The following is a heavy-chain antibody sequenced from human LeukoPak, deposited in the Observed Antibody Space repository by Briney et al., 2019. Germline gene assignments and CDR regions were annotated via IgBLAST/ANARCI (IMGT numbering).Heavy chain of an antibody. CDR3: ARDYADYVGYFFFDY. V-gene: IGHV3-23*01. J-gene: IGHJ4*02. CDR1: GFTFNNYA. Sequence: PGVSLRLSCAASGFTFNNYAMNWVRQAPGKGLEWVSSISGGGETTYYADPAKGRFTISRDNSQNTLYLQMNSLRAEDTAVYYCARDYADYVGYFFFDYWGQGTLVTVSS. CDR2: ISGGGETT. D-gene: IGHD4-17*01.